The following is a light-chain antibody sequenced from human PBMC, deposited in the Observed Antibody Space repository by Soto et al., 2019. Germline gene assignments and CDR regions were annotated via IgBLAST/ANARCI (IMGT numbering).Light chain of an antibody. V-gene: IGLV2-8*01. CDR1: SSDVDDYNY. J-gene: IGLJ1*01. CDR3: SSYAGSNRV. CDR2: EVS. Sequence: QSALTQPPSASGSPGQSVTISCTGTSSDVDDYNYVSWYQQHPGKAPKLMIYEVSKRPSGVPDRFSGSKSGNTASLTVSGLQAEDEADYYCSSYAGSNRVFGTGTKVTVL.